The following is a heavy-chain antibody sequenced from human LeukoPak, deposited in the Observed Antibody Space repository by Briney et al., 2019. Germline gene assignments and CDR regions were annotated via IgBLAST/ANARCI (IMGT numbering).Heavy chain of an antibody. CDR3: ARTNSGYYDSSGYYWDFDY. CDR2: INHSGST. CDR1: GGSFSGYY. D-gene: IGHD3-22*01. J-gene: IGHJ4*02. V-gene: IGHV4-34*01. Sequence: SATLSLTCAVYGGSFSGYYWSWIRPPPGKGLEWIGEINHSGSTNYNPSLKTRVTISVDTSKSQFSLKLSSVTAADTAVYYCARTNSGYYDSSGYYWDFDYWGQGTLVTVSS.